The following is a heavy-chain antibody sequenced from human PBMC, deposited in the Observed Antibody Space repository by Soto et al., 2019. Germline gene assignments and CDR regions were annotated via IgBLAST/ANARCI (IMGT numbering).Heavy chain of an antibody. V-gene: IGHV4-59*02. J-gene: IGHJ2*01. D-gene: IGHD2-21*01. Sequence: QVQLQESGPGLVKPSETLSLTCTVSGASVTSHYWSWIRQPPGKGLEWIGFIYYSGINDYNPYLKSRAIIPLDMSKNQLSLGLSSVTAADTAVYYCARPRAIAPAVCYFDLWGRGTLVTVSS. CDR3: ARPRAIAPAVCYFDL. CDR1: GASVTSHY. CDR2: IYYSGIN.